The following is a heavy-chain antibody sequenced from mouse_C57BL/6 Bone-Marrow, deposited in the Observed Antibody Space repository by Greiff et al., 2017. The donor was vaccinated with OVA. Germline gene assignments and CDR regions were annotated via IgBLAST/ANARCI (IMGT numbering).Heavy chain of an antibody. Sequence: QVQLQQSGAELVKPGASVKMSCKASGYTFTTYPIEWMKQNHGKSLEWIGNFHPYNDDTKYNEKFKGKATLTVEKSSSTVYLELSRLTSDDSAVYYRARGYKSNYVDWYFDVWGTGTTVTVSS. D-gene: IGHD2-5*01. J-gene: IGHJ1*03. CDR2: FHPYNDDT. CDR3: ARGYKSNYVDWYFDV. V-gene: IGHV1-47*01. CDR1: GYTFTTYP.